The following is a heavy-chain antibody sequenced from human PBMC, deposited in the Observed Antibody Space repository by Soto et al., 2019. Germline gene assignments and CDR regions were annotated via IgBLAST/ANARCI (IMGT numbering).Heavy chain of an antibody. Sequence: SETLFLTCAVSGGSISSGGYSWSWIRQPPGKGLEWIGYIYHSGSTYYNPSLKSRVTISVDRSKNQFSLKLSSVTAADTAVYYCARTLRWFDPWGQGTLVTVSS. CDR2: IYHSGST. D-gene: IGHD3-16*01. CDR3: ARTLRWFDP. CDR1: GGSISSGGYS. V-gene: IGHV4-30-2*01. J-gene: IGHJ5*02.